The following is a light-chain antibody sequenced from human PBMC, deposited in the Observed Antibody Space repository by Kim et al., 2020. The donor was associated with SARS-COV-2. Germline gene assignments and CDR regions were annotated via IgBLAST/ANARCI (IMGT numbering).Light chain of an antibody. J-gene: IGKJ4*01. Sequence: PGERASLSSRASQSVGNEVAWYQQRPGQAPRLRIDGASNRATDIPARFSGSGSGTDLTLTSSSLEPEDFAVYYCQQRNNWALTFGGGTKVDIK. CDR3: QQRNNWALT. CDR1: QSVGNE. CDR2: GAS. V-gene: IGKV3-11*01.